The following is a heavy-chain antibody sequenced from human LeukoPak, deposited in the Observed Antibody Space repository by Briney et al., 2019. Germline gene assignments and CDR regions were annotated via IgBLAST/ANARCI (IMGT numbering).Heavy chain of an antibody. CDR3: ARGVHRLTRPTTVTTGLDV. V-gene: IGHV4-61*02. CDR2: IYANGSA. D-gene: IGHD4-17*01. CDR1: GGSINSDNSY. Sequence: SETLSLTCTVSGGSINSDNSYWSWIRQPAGKGLEWIGRIYANGSANYNPSLKSRVTISVDTSKNQFSLKLRSVTAVDTAVYYCARGVHRLTRPTTVTTGLDVWGHGTMVTVSS. J-gene: IGHJ3*01.